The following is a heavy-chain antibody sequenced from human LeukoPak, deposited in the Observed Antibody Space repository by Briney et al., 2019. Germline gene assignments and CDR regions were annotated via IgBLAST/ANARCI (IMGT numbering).Heavy chain of an antibody. J-gene: IGHJ4*02. V-gene: IGHV3-53*01. D-gene: IGHD6-19*01. Sequence: GGSLRLSCSVSGFTVSINYMSWVRQAPGKGLEWVSVIYGGRNNTHYADSVKGRFTISRDNSKNTVYLQMNSLTAEDTAAYYCAREFRQTYNSGWSLDYWGQATLVTVSS. CDR1: GFTVSINY. CDR2: IYGGRNNT. CDR3: AREFRQTYNSGWSLDY.